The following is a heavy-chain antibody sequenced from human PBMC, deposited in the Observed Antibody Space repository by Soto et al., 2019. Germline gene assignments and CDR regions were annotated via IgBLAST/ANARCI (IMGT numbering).Heavy chain of an antibody. D-gene: IGHD5-12*01. J-gene: IGHJ6*02. CDR1: GASISSTAFF. V-gene: IGHV4-39*01. CDR2: IFYNGKT. Sequence: SETLSLTCTVSGASISSTAFFWTWVRQPPGKGLEWIGNIFYNGKTSYNPPLKSRLTISIDTSKNQFSLNLTSVTAADTGVYYCVGPQSGSSYYYYYGVDVWGQGTTVTVSS. CDR3: VGPQSGSSYYYYYGVDV.